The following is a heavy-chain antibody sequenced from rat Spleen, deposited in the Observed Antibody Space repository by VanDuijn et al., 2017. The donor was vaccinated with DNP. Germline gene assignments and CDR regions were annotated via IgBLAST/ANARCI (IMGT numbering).Heavy chain of an antibody. CDR2: INTGSGGT. D-gene: IGHD1-4*01. CDR3: ATHSFTPGITTPFGY. Sequence: QVQLQQSGAELAKPGSSVKISCKASGYTFTTYYISWIKHTTGQGLEYIGYINTGSGGTNYNEKFKGKATLTVDKSSSTAFMQLSSLTPDDSAVYYCATHSFTPGITTPFGYWGQGTLVTVSS. CDR1: GYTFTTYY. J-gene: IGHJ3*01. V-gene: IGHV1-43*01.